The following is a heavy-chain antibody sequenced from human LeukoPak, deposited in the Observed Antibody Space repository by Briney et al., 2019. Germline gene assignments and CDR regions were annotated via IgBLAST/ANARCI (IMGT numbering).Heavy chain of an antibody. CDR1: GGSISSYY. J-gene: IGHJ4*02. CDR3: ARVGGYSSGWYEFDY. Sequence: SETLSLTCTVSGGSISSYYWSWIRQPAGKGLEWIGRIDTSGNTNYKPSLKSRVTMSVDTSKNQFSLKLNSVTAADTAVYYCARVGGYSSGWYEFDYWGQGTLVTVSS. D-gene: IGHD6-19*01. CDR2: IDTSGNT. V-gene: IGHV4-4*07.